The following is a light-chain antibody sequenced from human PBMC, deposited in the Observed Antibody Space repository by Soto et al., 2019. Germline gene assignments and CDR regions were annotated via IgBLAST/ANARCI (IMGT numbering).Light chain of an antibody. CDR3: FSYVGSSTLSYV. CDR2: EGS. J-gene: IGLJ1*01. V-gene: IGLV2-23*01. CDR1: SSDVGTYNL. Sequence: QSVLTQPASVSGSPRQSITISCTGTSSDVGTYNLVSWYQQHPGSAPKLMIYEGSKRPLGVSDRFSGSKSGNTASLTISGLQAEDDADYYCFSYVGSSTLSYVFGAGTKLTVL.